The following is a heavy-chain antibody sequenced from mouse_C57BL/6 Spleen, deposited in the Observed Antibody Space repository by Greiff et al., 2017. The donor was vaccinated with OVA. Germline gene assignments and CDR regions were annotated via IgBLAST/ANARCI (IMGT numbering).Heavy chain of an antibody. D-gene: IGHD2-2*01. CDR3: ARKGGYYDAMDY. CDR2: IYPSDSET. V-gene: IGHV1-61*01. Sequence: QVQLKESGAELVRPGSSVKLSCKASGYTFTSYWMDWVKQRPGQGLEWIGNIYPSDSETHYNQKFKDKATLTVDKSSSTAYRQLSSLTSEDSAVYYCARKGGYYDAMDYWGQGTSVTVSS. J-gene: IGHJ4*01. CDR1: GYTFTSYW.